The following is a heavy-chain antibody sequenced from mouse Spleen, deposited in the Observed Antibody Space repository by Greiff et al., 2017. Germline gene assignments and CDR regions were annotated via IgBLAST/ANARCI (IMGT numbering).Heavy chain of an antibody. CDR3: AKTTVVATDAMDY. V-gene: IGHV1-7*01. CDR1: GYTFTSYW. CDR2: INPSSGYT. Sequence: VKLMESGAELAKPGASVKLSCKASGYTFTSYWMHWVKQRPGQGLEWIGYINPSSGYTKYNQKFKDKATLTADKSSSTAYMQLSSLTYEDSAVYYCAKTTVVATDAMDYWGQGTSVTVSS. J-gene: IGHJ4*01. D-gene: IGHD1-1*01.